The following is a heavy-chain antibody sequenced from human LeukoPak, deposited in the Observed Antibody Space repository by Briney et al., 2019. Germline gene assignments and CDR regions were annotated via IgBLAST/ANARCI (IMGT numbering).Heavy chain of an antibody. D-gene: IGHD3-16*01. CDR3: AKDRYGGDYYYYGMDV. Sequence: PGGSLRLSCAASGFTFSSYAMSWVRQAPGKGLEWVSAISGSGGSTYYADSVKGRFTISIDNSKNTLYLQMNSLRAEDTAVYYCAKDRYGGDYYYYGMDVWGQGTTVTVSS. J-gene: IGHJ6*02. CDR1: GFTFSSYA. V-gene: IGHV3-23*01. CDR2: ISGSGGST.